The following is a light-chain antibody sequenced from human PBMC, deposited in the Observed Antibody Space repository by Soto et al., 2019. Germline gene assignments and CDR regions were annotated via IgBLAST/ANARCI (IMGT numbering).Light chain of an antibody. CDR2: EVT. Sequence: QSALTQPASVSGSPGQSITISCTGTISDVGGHGYVSWYQQHPGKAPKLMIYEVTYRPSGVADRFSGSKSGNTASLTISGLGAEDEDDYYCFSFTGHGSHYVFGTGTKLTVL. CDR1: ISDVGGHGY. J-gene: IGLJ1*01. CDR3: FSFTGHGSHYV. V-gene: IGLV2-14*01.